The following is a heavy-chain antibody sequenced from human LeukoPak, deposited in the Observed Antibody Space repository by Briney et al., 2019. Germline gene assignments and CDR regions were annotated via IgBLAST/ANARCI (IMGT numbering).Heavy chain of an antibody. V-gene: IGHV4-59*08. D-gene: IGHD6-19*01. J-gene: IGHJ5*02. CDR2: IYFSGIT. CDR3: AKGAGPPWFDP. CDR1: GGSMSYHY. Sequence: PSETLSLTCSVSGGSMSYHYWNWIRQSPGKGLEWIGFIYFSGITNYNPSFKSRVTMSLDTSRNQFSMNLNSVTAADTAVYYCAKGAGPPWFDPWGQGTLVTVSS.